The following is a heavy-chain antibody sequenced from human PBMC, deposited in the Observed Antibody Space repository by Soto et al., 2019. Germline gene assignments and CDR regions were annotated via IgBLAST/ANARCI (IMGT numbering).Heavy chain of an antibody. Sequence: PGGSLRLSCAASGFTFSSYGMHWVRQAPGKGLEWVAVISYDGSNKYYADSVKGRFTISRDNSKNTLYLQMNSLRAEDTAVYYSAKEDTDYYDSSGPADYWGQGTLVTVSS. J-gene: IGHJ4*02. V-gene: IGHV3-30*18. D-gene: IGHD3-22*01. CDR2: ISYDGSNK. CDR1: GFTFSSYG. CDR3: AKEDTDYYDSSGPADY.